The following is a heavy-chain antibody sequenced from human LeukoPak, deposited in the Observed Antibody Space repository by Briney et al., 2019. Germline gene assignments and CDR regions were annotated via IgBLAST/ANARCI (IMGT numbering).Heavy chain of an antibody. V-gene: IGHV1-18*01. CDR3: TSKVGGTDY. CDR2: VSADNGNK. Sequence: ASVKVSRKASGYTFTTYGISWVRQAPGQGLEWMGWVSADNGNKNYAQKFQGRVTMTTDTSTSTAYMELRSLRSDDTAVYYCTSKVGGTDYWGQGAPWTVSS. D-gene: IGHD1-26*01. CDR1: GYTFTTYG. J-gene: IGHJ4*02.